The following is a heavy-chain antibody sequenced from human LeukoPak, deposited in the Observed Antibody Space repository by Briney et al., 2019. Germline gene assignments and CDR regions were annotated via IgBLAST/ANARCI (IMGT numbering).Heavy chain of an antibody. V-gene: IGHV4-34*01. CDR2: INHSGST. J-gene: IGHJ4*02. CDR3: ARRNSSGYYRVLDY. CDR1: GGSFSGYY. D-gene: IGHD3-22*01. Sequence: PSETLSLTCAVYGGSFSGYYWSWIRQPPGKGLEWIGEINHSGSTNYNPSLKSRVTISVDTSKNQFSPKLSSVTAADTAVYYCARRNSSGYYRVLDYWGQGTLVTVSS.